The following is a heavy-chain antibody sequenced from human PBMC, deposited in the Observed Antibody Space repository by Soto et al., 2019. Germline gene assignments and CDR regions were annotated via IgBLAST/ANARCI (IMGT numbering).Heavy chain of an antibody. Sequence: QVQLVQSGAEVKKPGASVKVSCKASGYTFTRYDINWVRQATGQGLEWMGWMNPNSGNTGYAQKVQRTATITRNTSLSTAYMELSSLRSQDTAVYYCARERSAAGTGWFDPWGQGTLVTVSS. CDR3: ARERSAAGTGWFDP. J-gene: IGHJ5*02. D-gene: IGHD6-13*01. CDR2: MNPNSGNT. V-gene: IGHV1-8*01. CDR1: GYTFTRYD.